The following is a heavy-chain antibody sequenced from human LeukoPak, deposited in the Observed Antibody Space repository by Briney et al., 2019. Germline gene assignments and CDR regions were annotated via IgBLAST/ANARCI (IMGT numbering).Heavy chain of an antibody. CDR3: AMGTSVRYFDWFDY. Sequence: GGSLRLSCAASEFTFSTYSMNWVRQAPGKGLEWVSSISSGSTYIYYADSVKGRFTISRDNAKNSLYLQMNSLRAEDTAVYYCAMGTSVRYFDWFDYWGQGTLVTVSS. D-gene: IGHD3-9*01. CDR2: ISSGSTYI. CDR1: EFTFSTYS. J-gene: IGHJ4*02. V-gene: IGHV3-21*01.